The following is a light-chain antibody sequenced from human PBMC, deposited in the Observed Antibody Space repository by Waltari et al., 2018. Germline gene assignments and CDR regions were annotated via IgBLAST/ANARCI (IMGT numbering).Light chain of an antibody. J-gene: IGLJ1*01. Sequence: SYDLTPAPSVSVSPGQTASLPCSGETLGETLVSWYQQKPGQSPALVIDQDDKRPSGIPERFSGSNSGNSATLTISGTQALDEADYYCQAWDSSTGFFGSGTRVTVL. CDR3: QAWDSSTGF. CDR1: TLGETL. V-gene: IGLV3-1*01. CDR2: QDD.